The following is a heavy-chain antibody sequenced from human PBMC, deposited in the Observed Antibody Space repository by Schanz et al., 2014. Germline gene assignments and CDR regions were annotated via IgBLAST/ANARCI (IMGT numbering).Heavy chain of an antibody. CDR2: IKHDGSVK. Sequence: EVHLLESGGGLVEPGGSLRLSCATSGFSLDIFAVSWVRQAPGKGPEWVANIKHDGSVKDYVDSVEGRFTISRDNAKRSLFLQMNSLRVEDTAVYFCVSQTGSPNYWGQGTLVTVSS. D-gene: IGHD6-13*01. CDR3: VSQTGSPNY. J-gene: IGHJ4*02. CDR1: GFSLDIFA. V-gene: IGHV3-7*02.